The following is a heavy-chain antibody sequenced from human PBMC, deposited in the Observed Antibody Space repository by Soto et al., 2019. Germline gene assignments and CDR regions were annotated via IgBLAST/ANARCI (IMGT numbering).Heavy chain of an antibody. CDR3: ARGPHPTYCDS. CDR1: GYTFTNYG. Sequence: QAHLVQSGAEVKKPGASVKVSCKASGYTFTNYGISWVRQAPGQGLEWVGWINGYNGNTNYGQKVKGRVTMTTDISTSTAYMELRSLRSDDTAVYYCARGPHPTYCDSWGQGTLVTVSS. J-gene: IGHJ4*02. CDR2: INGYNGNT. V-gene: IGHV1-18*04.